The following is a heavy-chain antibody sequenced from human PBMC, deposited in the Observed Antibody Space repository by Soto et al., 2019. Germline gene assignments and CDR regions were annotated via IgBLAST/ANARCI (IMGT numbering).Heavy chain of an antibody. D-gene: IGHD2-2*01. CDR3: ARVTRPASWYYYGMDV. Sequence: PGGSLRLSCAASGFTFSSYGMHWVRQAPGKGLEWVAVIWYDGSNKYYADSVKGRFTISRDNSKNTLYLQMNSLRAEDTAVYYCARVTRPASWYYYGMDVWGQGTTVTVSS. CDR1: GFTFSSYG. J-gene: IGHJ6*02. V-gene: IGHV3-33*01. CDR2: IWYDGSNK.